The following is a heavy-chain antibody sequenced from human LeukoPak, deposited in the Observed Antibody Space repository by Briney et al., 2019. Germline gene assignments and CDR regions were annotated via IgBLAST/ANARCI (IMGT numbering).Heavy chain of an antibody. CDR3: ARETSLAGFASGLGFNY. CDR2: IYGSGNT. V-gene: IGHV4-59*01. CDR1: GGSISGWY. D-gene: IGHD6-19*01. J-gene: IGHJ4*02. Sequence: PSETLSLTCTVSGGSISGWYWCWIRQPPGKGLEWIGYIYGSGNTNYNPSLKSRVTMSIDTSKNQFSLKLTSVTAADTATYYCARETSLAGFASGLGFNYWGQGILVTVSS.